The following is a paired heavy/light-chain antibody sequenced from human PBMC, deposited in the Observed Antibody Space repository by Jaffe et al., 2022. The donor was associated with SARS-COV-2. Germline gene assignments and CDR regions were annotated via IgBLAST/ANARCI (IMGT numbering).Light chain of an antibody. CDR1: QSVSSY. V-gene: IGKV3-11*01. J-gene: IGKJ5*01. CDR2: DAS. CDR3: QQRSNWPPLT. Sequence: EIVLTQSPATLSLSPGERATLSCRASQSVSSYLAWYQQKPGQAPRLLIYDASNRATGIPARFSGSGSGTDFTLTISSLEPEDFAVYYCQQRSNWPPLTFGQGTRLEIK.
Heavy chain of an antibody. J-gene: IGHJ4*02. D-gene: IGHD2-2*02. V-gene: IGHV3-15*01. CDR2: IKSKTDGGTT. CDR3: TTDPGRFVVVPAAIGEGVDY. CDR1: GFTFSNAW. Sequence: EVQLVESGGGLVKPGGSLRLSCAASGFTFSNAWMSWVRQAPGKGLEWVGRIKSKTDGGTTDYAAPVKGRFTISRDDSKNTLYLQMNSLKTEDTAVYYCTTDPGRFVVVPAAIGEGVDYWGQGTLVTVSS.